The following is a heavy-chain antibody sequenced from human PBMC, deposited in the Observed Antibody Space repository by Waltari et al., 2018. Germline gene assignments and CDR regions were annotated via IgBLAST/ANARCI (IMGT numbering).Heavy chain of an antibody. Sequence: EVQLVESGGGLAKPGGSLRLSCAASGFTFSTSAMTWVRQAPGKGVECVSSIMGCRSHIYAADSVRGRFTMSRDNAKNALDLEMNRLRDEDTAMDYGSRARPPLRRSPFDSWGQGILVTVSS. V-gene: IGHV3-21*02. CDR1: GFTFSTSA. CDR2: IMGCRSHI. J-gene: IGHJ4*02. CDR3: SRARPPLRRSPFDS.